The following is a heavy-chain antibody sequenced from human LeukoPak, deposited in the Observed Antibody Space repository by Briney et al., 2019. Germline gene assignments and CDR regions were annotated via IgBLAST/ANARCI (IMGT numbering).Heavy chain of an antibody. CDR1: GFTFSRYA. V-gene: IGHV3-30*04. J-gene: IGHJ4*02. CDR3: ARERIQLWLQYYFDY. Sequence: GGSLRLSCAASGFTFSRYALHWVRQAPCRGGEWVAVISYDGSNKYYADSVKGRFTISRDNSKNTLYLQMNSLRAEDTAVYYCARERIQLWLQYYFDYWGQGTLVTVSS. CDR2: ISYDGSNK. D-gene: IGHD5-18*01.